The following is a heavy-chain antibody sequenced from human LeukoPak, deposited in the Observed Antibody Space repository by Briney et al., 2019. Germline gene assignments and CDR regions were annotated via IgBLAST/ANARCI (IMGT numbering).Heavy chain of an antibody. CDR3: ATNPGGYCSSTSCYGEAP. Sequence: SETLSLTCAVAGFPISNTASGYYWSWIRQPPGKGLEWIGEINHSGSTNYDPSLKSRVTISVDTSRNQFSLKLSSVTAADTAVYYCATNPGGYCSSTSCYGEAPWGQGTLVTVSS. J-gene: IGHJ5*02. CDR1: GFPISNTASGYY. CDR2: INHSGST. D-gene: IGHD2-2*01. V-gene: IGHV4-34*01.